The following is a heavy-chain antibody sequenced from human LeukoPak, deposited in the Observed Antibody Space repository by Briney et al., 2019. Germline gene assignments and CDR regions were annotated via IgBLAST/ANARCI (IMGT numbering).Heavy chain of an antibody. V-gene: IGHV3-74*01. CDR3: ARVGPYCSSTSCPDDY. CDR2: INSHGSST. J-gene: IGHJ4*02. D-gene: IGHD2-2*01. Sequence: PGGSLRLSCAASGFTFSSYWMHWVRQAPGKGLVWVSRINSHGSSTSYADSVKGRFTISRDNAKNTLYLQMNSLRVEDTAVYYCARVGPYCSSTSCPDDYWGQGTLVTVSS. CDR1: GFTFSSYW.